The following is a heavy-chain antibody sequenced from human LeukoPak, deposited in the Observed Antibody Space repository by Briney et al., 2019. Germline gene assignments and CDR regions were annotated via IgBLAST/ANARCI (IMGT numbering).Heavy chain of an antibody. V-gene: IGHV1-69*01. CDR3: ASTIFGVVMGLDY. D-gene: IGHD3-3*01. Sequence: PVKVSCEASGGTFSRYAISWVRQAPGQGLEWMGGIIPILGTANYAQKFQGRVTITADESTSTAYMELSSLRSEDTAVYYCASTIFGVVMGLDYWGQGTLVTVSS. CDR1: GGTFSRYA. CDR2: IIPILGTA. J-gene: IGHJ4*02.